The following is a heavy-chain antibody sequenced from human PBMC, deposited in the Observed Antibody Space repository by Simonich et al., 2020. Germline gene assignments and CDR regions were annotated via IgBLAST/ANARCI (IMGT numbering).Heavy chain of an antibody. CDR3: ARGIVGASGAFDI. CDR2: ISSSISYI. D-gene: IGHD1-26*01. CDR1: GFTFSSYS. J-gene: IGHJ3*02. V-gene: IGHV3-21*01. Sequence: EVQLVESGGGLVKPGGSLRLSCAASGFTFSSYSMNWVRQAPRKGLGWVSTISSSISYIYYADSVKGRFTNSRDNAKNSLYLQMNSLRAEDTAVYYCARGIVGASGAFDIWGQGTMVTVSS.